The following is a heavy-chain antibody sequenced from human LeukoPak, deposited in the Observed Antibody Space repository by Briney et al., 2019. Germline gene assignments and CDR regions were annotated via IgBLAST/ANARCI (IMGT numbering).Heavy chain of an antibody. V-gene: IGHV1-46*01. J-gene: IGHJ6*02. CDR1: GYTFTSYY. CDR2: INPSGGST. CDR3: ARGPEPRSSSWSYYYYYGMDV. Sequence: GASVKVSCKASGYTFTSYYMHWVRQAPGQGLEWMGIINPSGGSTSYAQKFQGRVTMTTDTSTSTAYMELRSLRSDDTAVYYCARGPEPRSSSWSYYYYYGMDVWGQGTTVTVSS. D-gene: IGHD6-13*01.